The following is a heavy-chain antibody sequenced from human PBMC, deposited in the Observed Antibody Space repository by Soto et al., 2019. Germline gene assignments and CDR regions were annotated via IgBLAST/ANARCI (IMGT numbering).Heavy chain of an antibody. V-gene: IGHV4-59*01. J-gene: IGHJ6*02. CDR3: ARRSGYEPGPYYYYYGIDV. CDR2: IYYSGST. Sequence: SETLSLTCTVSGASMSSYYWSWIRQPPGKGLEWIGYIYYSGSTNYNPSLKSRFTISVDTSKNQFSLKLSSVTAAGTAVYYCARRSGYEPGPYYYYYGIDVWGQGTTVTVSS. CDR1: GASMSSYY. D-gene: IGHD6-25*01.